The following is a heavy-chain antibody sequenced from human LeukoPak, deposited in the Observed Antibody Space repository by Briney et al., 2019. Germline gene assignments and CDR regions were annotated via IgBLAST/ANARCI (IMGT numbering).Heavy chain of an antibody. D-gene: IGHD6-6*01. CDR1: GGSSSSYY. CDR2: IYYSGST. CDR3: ARDRPNVAFDI. J-gene: IGHJ3*02. V-gene: IGHV4-59*01. Sequence: SETLSLTCTVSGGSSSSYYWSWIRQPPGKGLEWIGYIYYSGSTNYNPSLKSRVSILVDTSKNQFSLRLSSVTAADTAVYYCARDRPNVAFDIWGQGTMVTVSS.